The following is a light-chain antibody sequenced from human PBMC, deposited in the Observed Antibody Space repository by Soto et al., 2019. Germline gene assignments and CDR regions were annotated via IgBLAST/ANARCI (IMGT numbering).Light chain of an antibody. CDR3: QQYGNSPRT. CDR1: QSVNSNF. CDR2: GVS. J-gene: IGKJ2*01. Sequence: EIVLTQSPGTLSLSPGERATLSCRASQSVNSNFFAWYQQQPGQAPRLLIFGVSSRAPGIPDRFTGSGSGTDFALTISGLEPEDFAIYYCQQYGNSPRTFGQGTKVEIK. V-gene: IGKV3-20*01.